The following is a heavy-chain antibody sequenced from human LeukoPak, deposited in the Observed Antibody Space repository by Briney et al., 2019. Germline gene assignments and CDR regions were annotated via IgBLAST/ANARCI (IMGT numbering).Heavy chain of an antibody. J-gene: IGHJ4*02. D-gene: IGHD2-8*01. CDR3: ATDRPNCTNGVCYPGPFDY. Sequence: GASVKVSCKVSGNTLTELSMHWVRQAPGKGLEWMGGFDPEDGETIYAQKFQGRVTMTEDTSTDTAYMELSSLRSEDTAVYYCATDRPNCTNGVCYPGPFDYWGQGTLVTVSS. CDR2: FDPEDGET. V-gene: IGHV1-24*01. CDR1: GNTLTELS.